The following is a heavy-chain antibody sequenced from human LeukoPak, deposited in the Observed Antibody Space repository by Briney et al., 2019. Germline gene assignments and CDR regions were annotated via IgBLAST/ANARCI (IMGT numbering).Heavy chain of an antibody. CDR1: GYNFNTHW. J-gene: IGHJ5*02. D-gene: IGHD2-2*01. V-gene: IGHV5-51*01. CDR3: ARSYCSSTSCSLGFDP. Sequence: RTGESLKISCKGSGYNFNTHWIGWVRQMPGKGLEWMGIIYPGDSDTRYSPSFQGQVTISADKSISPAYLQWSSLKASDTAMYYCARSYCSSTSCSLGFDPWGQGTLVTVSS. CDR2: IYPGDSDT.